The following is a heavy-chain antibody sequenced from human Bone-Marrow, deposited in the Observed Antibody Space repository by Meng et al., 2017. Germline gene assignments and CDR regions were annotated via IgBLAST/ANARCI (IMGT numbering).Heavy chain of an antibody. J-gene: IGHJ4*02. CDR3: AKHSA. Sequence: VGLVESGGGLVKPGGSLRISCAASGFPFYNFGMNWVRQAPGKGLEWVSSISSSGRYIYYADSVKGRFTISRDNAENSLYLQMTTLRGEDTAIYYCAKHSAWGQGTLVTVSS. CDR1: GFPFYNFG. V-gene: IGHV3-21*01. CDR2: ISSSGRYI.